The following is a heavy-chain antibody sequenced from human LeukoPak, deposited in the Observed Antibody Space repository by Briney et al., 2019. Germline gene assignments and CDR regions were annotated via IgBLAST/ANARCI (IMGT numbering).Heavy chain of an antibody. J-gene: IGHJ4*02. CDR1: GFTFSGFA. CDR3: TRQSGDY. V-gene: IGHV3-73*01. CDR2: IKSKTNTYAT. Sequence: QAGGSLGLSCAASGFTFSGFAMHWVRQASGKGLEWVGRIKSKTNTYATAYTASVKGRFTIFRDDSKNTAYLQMNSLKTEDTAVYYCTRQSGDYWGQGTLVTVSS.